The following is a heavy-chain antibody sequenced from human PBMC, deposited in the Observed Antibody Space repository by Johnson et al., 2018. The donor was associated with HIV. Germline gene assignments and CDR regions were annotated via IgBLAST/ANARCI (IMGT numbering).Heavy chain of an antibody. Sequence: VQLVESGGGLVQPGGSLRLSCAASGFTFSSYAMSWVRQAPGKGLEWVSAISGSGGSNEYYADSVKGRFTISRDNSKNTLYLQMNSLRAEDTAVYYCARGLKGAFDIWGQGTRVTVSA. CDR3: ARGLKGAFDI. CDR1: GFTFSSYA. V-gene: IGHV3-23*04. CDR2: ISGSGGSNE. J-gene: IGHJ3*02.